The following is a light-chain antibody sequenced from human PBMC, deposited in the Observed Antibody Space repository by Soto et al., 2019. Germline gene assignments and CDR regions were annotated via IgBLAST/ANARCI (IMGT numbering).Light chain of an antibody. J-gene: IGKJ1*01. CDR2: QAS. CDR3: QQYNSHWSWT. CDR1: QRISSW. Sequence: DIQMTQSPSTLAASAGDRVTITCRASQRISSWLGWYQQKPGKAPKLLIYQASNLQRGVPSRFSGSGFGTEFTLTISSLQPEDLAMYYCQQYNSHWSWTFGQGTKVDIK. V-gene: IGKV1-5*03.